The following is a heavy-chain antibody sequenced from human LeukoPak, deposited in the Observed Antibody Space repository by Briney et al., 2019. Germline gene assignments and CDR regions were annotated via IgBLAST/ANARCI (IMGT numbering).Heavy chain of an antibody. J-gene: IGHJ5*02. CDR1: GYTFTGYY. D-gene: IGHD2-2*01. V-gene: IGHV1-2*02. CDR2: INPNSGGT. Sequence: ASVKVSCKASGYTFTGYYMHWVRQAPGQGLEWMGWINPNSGGTNYAQKFQGRVTMTRDTSISTAYMELSRLRSDDTAVYYCARDRRDIVVVPADVWFDPRGQGTLVTVSS. CDR3: ARDRRDIVVVPADVWFDP.